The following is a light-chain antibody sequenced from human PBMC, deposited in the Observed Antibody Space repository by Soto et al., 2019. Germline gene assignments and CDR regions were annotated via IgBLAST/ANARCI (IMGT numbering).Light chain of an antibody. J-gene: IGLJ1*01. CDR1: NSDVGGYNY. CDR2: DVS. V-gene: IGLV2-14*01. CDR3: SSYTSSSTLFV. Sequence: QSVLTQPASVSGSPGLSITLSCTGTNSDVGGYNYVSWYQQHPGKAPKLMNYDVSNRPSGVSNRFPGSKSGNTASLTISGFQAEDEADYYCSSYTSSSTLFVFGTGTKVTVL.